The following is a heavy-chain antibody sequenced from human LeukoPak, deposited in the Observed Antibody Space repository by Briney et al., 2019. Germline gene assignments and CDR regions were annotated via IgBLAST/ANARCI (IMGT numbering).Heavy chain of an antibody. V-gene: IGHV4-34*01. CDR1: GGSFSGYY. CDR3: ARVGYSGYHYDYFDY. CDR2: INHSGST. D-gene: IGHD5-12*01. J-gene: IGHJ4*02. Sequence: SETLSLTCAVYGGSFSGYYWSWIRQPPGKGLEWIGEINHSGSTNYNPSLKSRVTISVDTSKNQFSLKLSSVTAADTAVYYCARVGYSGYHYDYFDYWGQGTLVTVSS.